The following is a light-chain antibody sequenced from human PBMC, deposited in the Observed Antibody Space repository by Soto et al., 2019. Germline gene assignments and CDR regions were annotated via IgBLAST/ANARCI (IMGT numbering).Light chain of an antibody. V-gene: IGLV2-23*01. J-gene: IGLJ3*02. CDR1: SSDVGSYNL. CDR2: EGS. Sequence: QSALTQPASVSGSPGQSITISCTGTSSDVGSYNLVSSYQQHPGKAPKLMIYEGSKRPSGVSNRFSGSKSGNTASLTISGLQAEDEADYYCCSYAGSSWVFGGGTKLTVL. CDR3: CSYAGSSWV.